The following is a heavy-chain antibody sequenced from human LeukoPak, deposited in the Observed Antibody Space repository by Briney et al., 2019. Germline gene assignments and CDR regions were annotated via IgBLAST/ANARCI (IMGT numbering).Heavy chain of an antibody. Sequence: SQTLSLTCAISGDSVVTNIVAWNWIRQSPSRGLEWLGRTYLRSKGYNEYAVSVKSRITINPDTSRNHFSLQLNSVIPEDTAVYYCTRGKYSGFDIWGQGTMVTVSS. CDR2: TYLRSKGYN. J-gene: IGHJ3*02. CDR3: TRGKYSGFDI. CDR1: GDSVVTNIVA. V-gene: IGHV6-1*01. D-gene: IGHD2-21*01.